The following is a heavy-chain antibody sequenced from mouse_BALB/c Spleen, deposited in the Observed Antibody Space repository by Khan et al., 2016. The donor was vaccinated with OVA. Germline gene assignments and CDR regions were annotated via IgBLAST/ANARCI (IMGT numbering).Heavy chain of an antibody. CDR1: GYTFTDYA. CDR3: ARGNGNSRFAY. V-gene: IGHV1S137*01. CDR2: ISTYYGDA. Sequence: QVQLQQSGAELVRPGVSVKISCKGSGYTFTDYAMHWVKQSHAKSLEWIGVISTYYGDADYNQQFTGKATMTVDKSSSTAYMELARLTSEESANYYCARGNGNSRFAYWGQGTLVTVSA. D-gene: IGHD2-1*01. J-gene: IGHJ3*01.